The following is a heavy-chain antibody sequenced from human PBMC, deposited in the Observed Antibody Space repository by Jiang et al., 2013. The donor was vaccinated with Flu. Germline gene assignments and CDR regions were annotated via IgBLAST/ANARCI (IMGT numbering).Heavy chain of an antibody. D-gene: IGHD6-19*01. J-gene: IGHJ4*01. CDR3: YDQWPDSDY. CDR1: GFNFQNAW. CDR2: IKSITDGGTT. Sequence: VQLLESGGGLVKPGGSLRLSCAASGFNFQNAWMSWVRQAPGKGLEWVGHIKSITDGGTTDYAAPVKGRFTISRDDSKNTLYLQMNSLKTEDTAVYYCYDQWPDSDY. V-gene: IGHV3-15*01.